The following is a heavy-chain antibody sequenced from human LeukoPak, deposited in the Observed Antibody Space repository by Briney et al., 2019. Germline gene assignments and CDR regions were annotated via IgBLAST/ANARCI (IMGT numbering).Heavy chain of an antibody. CDR2: ISGSGGST. CDR3: AKDRLPRAIDQFDY. J-gene: IGHJ4*02. CDR1: GFTFSSHA. V-gene: IGHV3-23*01. Sequence: GGSLRLSCAASGFTFSSHAMNWVRQAPGKGLEWVSAISGSGGSTYYADSVKGRFTISRDNSKNTLYLQINSLRAEDTAVYYCAKDRLPRAIDQFDYWGQGTLVTVSS. D-gene: IGHD2-21*01.